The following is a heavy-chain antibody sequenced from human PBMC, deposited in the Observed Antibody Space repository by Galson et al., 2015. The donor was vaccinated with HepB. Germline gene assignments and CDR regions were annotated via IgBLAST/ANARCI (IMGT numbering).Heavy chain of an antibody. D-gene: IGHD4-23*01. V-gene: IGHV1-46*03. CDR1: GYTFTSYY. CDR3: ARTRWQSPYYYYYGMDV. Sequence: SVKVSCKASGYTFTSYYMHWVRQAPGQGLEWMGIINPSGGSTSYAQKFQGRVTMTRDTSTSTVYMELSSLRSEDTAVYYCARTRWQSPYYYYYGMDVWGQGTTVTVSS. CDR2: INPSGGST. J-gene: IGHJ6*02.